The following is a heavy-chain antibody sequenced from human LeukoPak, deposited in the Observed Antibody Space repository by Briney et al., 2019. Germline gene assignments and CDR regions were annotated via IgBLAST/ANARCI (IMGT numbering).Heavy chain of an antibody. V-gene: IGHV3-74*01. CDR1: GFTFSSYW. D-gene: IGHD3-22*01. Sequence: GGSLRLSCAASGFTFSSYWMHWVRQAPGKGLVWVSRINSDGSSTSYADSVKGRFTISRDNAKNTLYLQMNNLRAEDTAVYYCARVGKAYYYDSSGYYSFDYWGQGTLVTVSS. J-gene: IGHJ4*02. CDR2: INSDGSST. CDR3: ARVGKAYYYDSSGYYSFDY.